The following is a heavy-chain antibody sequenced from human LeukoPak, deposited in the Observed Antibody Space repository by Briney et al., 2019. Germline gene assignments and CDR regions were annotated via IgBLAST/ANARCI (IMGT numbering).Heavy chain of an antibody. CDR3: ITGFSAAPHDGY. CDR2: IKSKVAGGTA. CDR1: GFTFRDAW. D-gene: IGHD2-15*01. V-gene: IGHV3-15*01. J-gene: IGHJ4*02. Sequence: PWGSLSLSCAASGFTFRDAWWSWVRQAPGKGLEWVGRIKSKVAGGTADYGAPVEGRLTISRDDSENTLSLQMNSLKIEDTAVYYCITGFSAAPHDGYWGQGTLVTVSS.